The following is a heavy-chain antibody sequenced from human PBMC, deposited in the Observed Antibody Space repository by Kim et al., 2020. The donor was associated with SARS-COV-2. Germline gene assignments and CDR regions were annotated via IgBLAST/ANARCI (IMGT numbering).Heavy chain of an antibody. CDR2: ISTKTACGTA. CDR3: TTYRGWCREY. Sequence: GGSLRLSCAASGLTFGNAWMSWVRQAPGKGLEWVGRISTKTACGTADYAAPVKGRFTISRDDSRDTLYLQMNSLKTEDTTVYYCTTYRGWCREYWGQGTLVTVSS. D-gene: IGHD2-21*01. J-gene: IGHJ4*02. CDR1: GLTFGNAW. V-gene: IGHV3-15*01.